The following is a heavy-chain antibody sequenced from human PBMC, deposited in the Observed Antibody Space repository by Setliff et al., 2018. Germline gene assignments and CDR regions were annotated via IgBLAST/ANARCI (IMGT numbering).Heavy chain of an antibody. CDR2: IYYSGST. Sequence: SETLSLTCTVSGGSVSDSTYYWGWVRQPPGKGLEWIGSIYYSGSTYYSPSLKSRVTISIDKSNNQFSLKLTSMTAADTAVYYCAKGGGRYHSDSWGQGILVTVSS. CDR1: GGSVSDSTYY. V-gene: IGHV4-39*07. J-gene: IGHJ4*02. D-gene: IGHD1-1*01. CDR3: AKGGGRYHSDS.